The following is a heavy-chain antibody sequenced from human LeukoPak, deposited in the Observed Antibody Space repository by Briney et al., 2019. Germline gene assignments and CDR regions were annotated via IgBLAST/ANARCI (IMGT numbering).Heavy chain of an antibody. D-gene: IGHD3-22*01. V-gene: IGHV3-30*18. CDR2: ISYDGSNK. CDR1: RFTFSSYA. Sequence: GGSLRLSCAASRFTFSSYAMSWVRQAPGKGLEWVAVISYDGSNKYYADSVKGRFTISRDNSKNTLYLQMNSLRAEDTAVYYCAKDPGDSSGYYYAPVDYWGQGTLVTVSS. CDR3: AKDPGDSSGYYYAPVDY. J-gene: IGHJ4*02.